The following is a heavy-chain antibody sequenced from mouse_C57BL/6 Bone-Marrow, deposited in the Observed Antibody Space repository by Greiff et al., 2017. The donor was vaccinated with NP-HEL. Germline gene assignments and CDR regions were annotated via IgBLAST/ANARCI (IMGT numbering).Heavy chain of an antibody. D-gene: IGHD1-1*01. Sequence: QVHVKQPGAELVKPGASVKMSCKASGYTFTSYWITWVKQRPGQGLEWIGDIYPGGGYTNYNEKFKGKATLTADKSSSTAYMQFSSLTSEDSAIYYCARATVVAHWYFDVWGTGTTVTVSS. J-gene: IGHJ1*03. V-gene: IGHV1-55*01. CDR1: GYTFTSYW. CDR2: IYPGGGYT. CDR3: ARATVVAHWYFDV.